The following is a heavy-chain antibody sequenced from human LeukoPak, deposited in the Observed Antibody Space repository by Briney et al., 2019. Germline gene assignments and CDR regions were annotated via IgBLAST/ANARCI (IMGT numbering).Heavy chain of an antibody. Sequence: ASVKVSYKASGGTFSSYAISWVRQAPGQGLEWMGWISAYNGNTNYAQKLQGRVTMTTDTSTSTAYMELRSLRSDDTAVYYCARDYGDYPDYWGQGTLVTVSS. J-gene: IGHJ4*02. CDR2: ISAYNGNT. CDR3: ARDYGDYPDY. D-gene: IGHD4-17*01. V-gene: IGHV1-18*01. CDR1: GGTFSSYA.